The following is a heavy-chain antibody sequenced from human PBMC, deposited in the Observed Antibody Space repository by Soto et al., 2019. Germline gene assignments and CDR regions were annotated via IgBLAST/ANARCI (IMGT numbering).Heavy chain of an antibody. CDR2: INHSGST. D-gene: IGHD6-6*01. V-gene: IGHV4-34*01. CDR1: GGSFSGYY. CDR3: ARGGSREAEGYRLEYSSSSVNWFDP. Sequence: SETLSLTCAVYGGSFSGYYWSWIRQPPGKGLEWIGEINHSGSTNYNPSLKSRVTISVDTSKNQFSLKLSSVTAADTAVYYCARGGSREAEGYRLEYSSSSVNWFDPWGQGTLVTVSS. J-gene: IGHJ5*02.